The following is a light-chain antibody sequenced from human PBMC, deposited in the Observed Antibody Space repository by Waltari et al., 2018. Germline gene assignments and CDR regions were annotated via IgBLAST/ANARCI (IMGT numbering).Light chain of an antibody. Sequence: DIVLTQSPATLSLSPGERATLSCRASQSVSSYLAWYQQKPGQAPSLLIYDASNRATGIPARFSGSGSGTDFTLTISSLEPEDFAVYFCQQRSNWPPVYTFGQGTKLDIK. V-gene: IGKV3-11*01. CDR1: QSVSSY. CDR2: DAS. CDR3: QQRSNWPPVYT. J-gene: IGKJ2*01.